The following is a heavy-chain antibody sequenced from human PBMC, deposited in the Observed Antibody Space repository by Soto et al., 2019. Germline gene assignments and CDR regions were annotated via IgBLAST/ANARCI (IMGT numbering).Heavy chain of an antibody. V-gene: IGHV3-21*01. Sequence: GGSLRLSCAASGFTFSSYIMNWVRQAPGKGLEWVSSISSSSSYIYYADSVKGRFTISRDNAKNSLYLQMNSLRAEDTAVYYCARDYGRNSRDYGMDVWGQGTTVTVSS. J-gene: IGHJ6*02. CDR2: ISSSSSYI. CDR3: ARDYGRNSRDYGMDV. CDR1: GFTFSSYI. D-gene: IGHD6-13*01.